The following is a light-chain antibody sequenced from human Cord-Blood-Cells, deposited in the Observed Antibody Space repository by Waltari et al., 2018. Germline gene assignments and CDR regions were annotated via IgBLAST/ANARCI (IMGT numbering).Light chain of an antibody. CDR3: QQSYSTPRS. V-gene: IGKV1-39*01. J-gene: IGKJ2*03. CDR2: AAS. Sequence: DIQMTQSPSSLSASVGDRVTITCRASQSISSYLNWYQQKPGKAPKLLIYAASSLQSGVPSRFSGSGSGTDFTHTISSLQPEDFATYDCQQSYSTPRSFGQGTKLEIK. CDR1: QSISSY.